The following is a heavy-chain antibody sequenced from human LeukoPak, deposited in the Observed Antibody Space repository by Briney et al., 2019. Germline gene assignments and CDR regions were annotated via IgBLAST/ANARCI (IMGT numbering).Heavy chain of an antibody. D-gene: IGHD6-6*01. V-gene: IGHV4-59*08. CDR3: ARGLAARPTPYWYFDL. J-gene: IGHJ2*01. CDR1: GGSISSYY. Sequence: PSETLSPTCTVSGGSISSYYWSWIRQPPGKGLEWIGYIYYSGSTNYNPSLKSRVTISVDTSKNQFSLKLSSVTAADTAVYYCARGLAARPTPYWYFDLWGRGTLVTVSS. CDR2: IYYSGST.